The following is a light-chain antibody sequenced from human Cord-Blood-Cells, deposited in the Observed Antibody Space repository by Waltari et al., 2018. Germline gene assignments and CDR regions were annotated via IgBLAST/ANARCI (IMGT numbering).Light chain of an antibody. Sequence: DIQLTQSPSSLSASVGDRVTITCRASKGISNYLAWFQQKPGKAHKSLIYAASSLKSGVPSKFSGSGSGTDFTSTIRSLQPEDFATYYCQQYNSDPFTFGPGTKVDIK. J-gene: IGKJ3*01. CDR3: QQYNSDPFT. V-gene: IGKV1-16*02. CDR2: AAS. CDR1: KGISNY.